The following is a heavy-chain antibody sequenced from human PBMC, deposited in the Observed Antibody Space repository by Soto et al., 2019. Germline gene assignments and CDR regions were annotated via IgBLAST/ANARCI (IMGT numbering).Heavy chain of an antibody. D-gene: IGHD6-19*01. CDR1: GGSISSYY. CDR2: IYYSGST. V-gene: IGHV4-59*08. CDR3: ARVDSSGWYGYNFDY. Sequence: SETLSLTCTASGGSISSYYWSRILQHPGKGLEWIGYIYYSGSTNYNPSLKSRVTISVDTSKNQFSLKLSSVTAADTAVYYCARVDSSGWYGYNFDYWGQGTLVTVSS. J-gene: IGHJ4*02.